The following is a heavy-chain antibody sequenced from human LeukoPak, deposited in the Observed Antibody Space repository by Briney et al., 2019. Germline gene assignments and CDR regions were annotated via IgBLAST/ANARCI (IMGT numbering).Heavy chain of an antibody. CDR2: ISGSGGST. V-gene: IGHV3-23*01. Sequence: GGSLRPSCAASGFTFSSYAMSWVRQAPGKGLEWVSAISGSGGSTYYADSVKGRFTISRDNSKNTSYLQMNSLRAEDTAIYYCAKGDDYVDYWGQGTLVTVSS. CDR1: GFTFSSYA. CDR3: AKGDDYVDY. J-gene: IGHJ4*02.